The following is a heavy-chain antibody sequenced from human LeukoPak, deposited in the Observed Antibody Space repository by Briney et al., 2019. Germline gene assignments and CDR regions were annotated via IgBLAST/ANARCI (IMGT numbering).Heavy chain of an antibody. CDR2: IIPILGIA. V-gene: IGHV1-69*04. J-gene: IGHJ4*02. Sequence: GASVKVSCKASGGSFSSYAISWVRQAPGQGLEWMGRIIPILGIANYAQKFQGRVTITADKSTSTAYMELSSLRSEDTAVYYCASLPSNYFDYWGQGTLVTVSS. CDR3: ASLPSNYFDY. CDR1: GGSFSSYA.